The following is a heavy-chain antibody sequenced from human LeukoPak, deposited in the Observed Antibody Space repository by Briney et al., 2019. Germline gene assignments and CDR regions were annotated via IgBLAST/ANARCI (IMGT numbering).Heavy chain of an antibody. D-gene: IGHD6-13*01. CDR1: GFTFSSYG. CDR2: IRYDGSNK. CDR3: AKDGPSQELANSYFDY. Sequence: GGSLRLSCAASGFTFSSYGMHWVRQPPGKGLEWVAFIRYDGSNKYYADSVKGRFTISRDNSKSTLYLQMNSLRAEDTAVYYCAKDGPSQELANSYFDYWGQGTLVTVSS. V-gene: IGHV3-30*02. J-gene: IGHJ4*02.